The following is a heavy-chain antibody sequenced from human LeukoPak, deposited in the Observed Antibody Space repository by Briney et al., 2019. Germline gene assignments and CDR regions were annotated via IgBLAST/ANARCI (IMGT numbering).Heavy chain of an antibody. CDR1: GGSISSSNW. CDR2: IYHSGST. D-gene: IGHD1-26*01. Sequence: SETLSLTCAVSGGSISSSNWWSWVRQPPGKGLEWIGEIYHSGSTNYNPSLKSRVTISVDKSKNQFSLKLSSVTAADTAVYYCATSGVGANDAFDIWGRGTMVTVSS. V-gene: IGHV4-4*02. J-gene: IGHJ3*02. CDR3: ATSGVGANDAFDI.